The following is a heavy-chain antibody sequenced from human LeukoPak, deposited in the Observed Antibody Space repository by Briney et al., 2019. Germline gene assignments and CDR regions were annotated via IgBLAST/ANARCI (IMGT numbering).Heavy chain of an antibody. V-gene: IGHV4-4*02. J-gene: IGHJ3*02. CDR3: ARAGGQQLVNDAFDI. D-gene: IGHD6-13*01. Sequence: SETLSLTCAVSGGSISSSNWWSWVRQPPGKGLEWIGEINHSGSTNYNPSLKSRVTISVDTSKNQFSLKLSSVTAADTAVYYCARAGGQQLVNDAFDIWGQGTMVTVSS. CDR2: INHSGST. CDR1: GGSISSSNW.